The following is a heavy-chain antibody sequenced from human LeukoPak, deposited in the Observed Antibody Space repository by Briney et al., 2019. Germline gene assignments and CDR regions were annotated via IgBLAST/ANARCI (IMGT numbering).Heavy chain of an antibody. J-gene: IGHJ5*02. D-gene: IGHD4-11*01. V-gene: IGHV3-11*04. CDR3: ARQSSNRYNWFDP. Sequence: GSLSLSCAASGFPFSDYYMSWIRQAPGKGLEWVSYISSSGSTIYYADSVKGRFTISRDNAKNSLYLQMNSLRAEDTAVYYCARQSSNRYNWFDPWGQGTLVTVSS. CDR1: GFPFSDYY. CDR2: ISSSGSTI.